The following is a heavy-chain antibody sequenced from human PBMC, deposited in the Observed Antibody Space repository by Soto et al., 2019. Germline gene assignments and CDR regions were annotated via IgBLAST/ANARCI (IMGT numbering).Heavy chain of an antibody. CDR3: ARDQNGSGNYYTRYFDY. CDR2: IYYSGSI. D-gene: IGHD3-10*01. V-gene: IGHV4-59*12. CDR1: GGSFSSYY. J-gene: IGHJ4*02. Sequence: SETLSLTCTVSGGSFSSYYWSWIRQPPGKGLEWIGYIYYSGSINYNPSLKSRVTISVDKSKNQFSLNLSSVTAADTAVYYCARDQNGSGNYYTRYFDYWGQGTLVTVSS.